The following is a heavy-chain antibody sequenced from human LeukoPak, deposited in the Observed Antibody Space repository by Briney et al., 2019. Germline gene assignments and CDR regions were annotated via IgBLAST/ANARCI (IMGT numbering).Heavy chain of an antibody. J-gene: IGHJ4*02. CDR1: GFTFSSYS. CDR3: ARLGVDTAMV. CDR2: ISSSSSYI. D-gene: IGHD5-18*01. V-gene: IGHV3-21*01. Sequence: GGSLRLSCAASGFTFSSYSMNWVRQAPGKGLEWVSTISSSSSYIYYADSVKGRFTISRDNAKNSLYLQMNSLRAEDTAVYYCARLGVDTAMVWGQGTLVTVSS.